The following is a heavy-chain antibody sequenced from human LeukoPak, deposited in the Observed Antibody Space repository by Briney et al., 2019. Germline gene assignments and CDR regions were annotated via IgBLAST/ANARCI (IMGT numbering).Heavy chain of an antibody. CDR3: AASSSSLYYFDY. J-gene: IGHJ4*02. CDR2: IYTSGST. D-gene: IGHD6-13*01. V-gene: IGHV4-4*07. Sequence: ASETLSLTCTVSGGSISSYYWSWIRQPAGRGLEWIGRIYTSGSTNYNPSLKSRVTMSVDTSKNQFSLKLSSVTAADTAVYYCAASSSSLYYFDYWGQGTLVTVSS. CDR1: GGSISSYY.